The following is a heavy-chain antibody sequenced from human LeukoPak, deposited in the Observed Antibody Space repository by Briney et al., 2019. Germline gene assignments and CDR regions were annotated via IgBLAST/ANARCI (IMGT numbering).Heavy chain of an antibody. CDR2: ISWNSGSI. D-gene: IGHD3-10*01. V-gene: IGHV3-9*01. J-gene: IGHJ4*02. CDR3: AKSGSTNPHYYGSGTDPPDY. CDR1: GFTFDDYA. Sequence: GRSLRLSCAASGFTFDDYAMHWVRQAPGKGLEWVSGISWNSGSIGYADSVKGRFTISRDNAKNSLYLQMNSLRAEDTALYYCAKSGSTNPHYYGSGTDPPDYWGQGTLVTVSS.